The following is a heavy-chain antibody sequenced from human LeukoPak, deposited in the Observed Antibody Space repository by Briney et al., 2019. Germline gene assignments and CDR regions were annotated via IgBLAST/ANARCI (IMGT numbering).Heavy chain of an antibody. CDR2: IYYGGST. V-gene: IGHV4-61*01. J-gene: IGHJ5*02. Sequence: SETLSLTCTVSGGSVSSGSYYWSWIRQPPGKGLEWIGYIYYGGSTNYNPSLKSRVTISVDTSKNQFSLKLSSVTAADTAVYYCARGGVVVAATLDPWGQGTLVTVSS. D-gene: IGHD2-15*01. CDR3: ARGGVVVAATLDP. CDR1: GGSVSSGSYY.